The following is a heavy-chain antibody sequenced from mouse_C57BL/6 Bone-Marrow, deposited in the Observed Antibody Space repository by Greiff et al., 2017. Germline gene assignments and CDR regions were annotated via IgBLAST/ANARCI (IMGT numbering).Heavy chain of an antibody. CDR1: GYTFTTYP. CDR2: FHPYNDDT. J-gene: IGHJ2*01. V-gene: IGHV1-47*01. Sequence: QVQLQQSGAELVKPGASVKMSCKASGYTFTTYPTEWMKQNHGKSLEWIGNFHPYNDDTKSNEKFKGKATLTVEKSSNTFYLELSRLTSDDSAVYYCASSSTFFYYFDYWGQGTTHPVFS. CDR3: ASSSTFFYYFDY. D-gene: IGHD5-1*01.